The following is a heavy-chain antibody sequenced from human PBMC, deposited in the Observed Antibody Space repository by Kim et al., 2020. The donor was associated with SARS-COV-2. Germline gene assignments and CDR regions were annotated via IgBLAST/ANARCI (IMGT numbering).Heavy chain of an antibody. V-gene: IGHV1-69*13. CDR2: IIPIFGTA. D-gene: IGHD2-15*01. Sequence: SVKVSCKASGGTFSSYAIIWVRQAPGQGLEWMGGIIPIFGTANYAQKFQGRVTITADESTSTAYMALSSLRSEDTAVYYCARGGYCSGGSCPGRGYYGMAVWGQGTTVTVSS. CDR3: ARGGYCSGGSCPGRGYYGMAV. J-gene: IGHJ6*02. CDR1: GGTFSSYA.